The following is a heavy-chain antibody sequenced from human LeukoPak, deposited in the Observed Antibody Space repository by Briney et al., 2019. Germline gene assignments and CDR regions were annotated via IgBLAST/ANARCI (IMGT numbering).Heavy chain of an antibody. V-gene: IGHV3-74*01. CDR1: GFTFSSYW. CDR3: ARGAYFDWLLSYLDY. D-gene: IGHD3-9*01. J-gene: IGHJ4*02. Sequence: GGSLRLSCAASGFTFSSYWTHGVGQAPGKGLVWVSRINSDGSSTSYADSVKGRFTISRDNAKNTRYLQMNSLRAEVTAVYYCARGAYFDWLLSYLDYWGQGTLVTASS. CDR2: INSDGSST.